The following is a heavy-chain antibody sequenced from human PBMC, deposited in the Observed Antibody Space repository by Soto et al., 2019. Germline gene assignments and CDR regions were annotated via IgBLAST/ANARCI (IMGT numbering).Heavy chain of an antibody. D-gene: IGHD3-3*01. J-gene: IGHJ6*02. V-gene: IGHV3-7*03. CDR1: GFTFSSYW. CDR3: ARLLWSGYFSYSYPYGMDV. Sequence: GGSLRLSCAASGFTFSSYWMSWVRQAPGKGLEWVANIKQDGSEKYYVDSVKGRFTISRDNAKNSLYLQMNSLRAEDTAVYYCARLLWSGYFSYSYPYGMDVWGQGTTVTVSS. CDR2: IKQDGSEK.